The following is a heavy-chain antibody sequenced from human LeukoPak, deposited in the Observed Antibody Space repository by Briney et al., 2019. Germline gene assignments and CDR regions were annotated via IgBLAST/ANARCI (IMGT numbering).Heavy chain of an antibody. CDR1: GFTFSSYW. D-gene: IGHD3-16*01. J-gene: IGHJ4*02. V-gene: IGHV3-7*01. CDR2: IKQDGSEK. CDR3: ARDYDYVWGSLDY. Sequence: GGSLRLSCAASGFTFSSYWMSWVRQAPGKGLEWVANIKQDGSEKYYVDSVKGRFTISRDNAKNSLYLQMNSLRAEDTAVYYYARDYDYVWGSLDYWGQGTLVTVSS.